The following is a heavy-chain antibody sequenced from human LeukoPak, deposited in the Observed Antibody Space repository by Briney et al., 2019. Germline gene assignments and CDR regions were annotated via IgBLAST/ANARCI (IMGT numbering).Heavy chain of an antibody. V-gene: IGHV1-2*02. J-gene: IGHJ4*02. CDR3: ARGGPVYQFSRYYFDY. Sequence: ASVKVSCKASGYTFTGYYMHWVRQAPGQGLEWMGWINPNSGGTDYAQKFQGRVTMTRDTSISTAYMELSRLRSDDTAVYYCARGGPVYQFSRYYFDYWGQGTLVTVSS. D-gene: IGHD2-2*01. CDR2: INPNSGGT. CDR1: GYTFTGYY.